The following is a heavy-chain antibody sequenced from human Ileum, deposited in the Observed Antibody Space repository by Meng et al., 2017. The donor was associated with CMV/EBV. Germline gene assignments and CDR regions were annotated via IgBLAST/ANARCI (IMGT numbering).Heavy chain of an antibody. CDR3: ARTLWFGEVKYYYYGMDV. CDR1: GFSLSNARMG. CDR2: IFSNDEK. J-gene: IGHJ6*02. Sequence: SGPTLVKPTETLTLTCTVSGFSLSNARMGVSWIRQPPGKALEWLAHIFSNDEKSYSTSLKSRLTISKDTSKSQVVLTMTNMDPVDTATYYCARTLWFGEVKYYYYGMDVWGQGTTVTVSS. D-gene: IGHD3-10*01. V-gene: IGHV2-26*01.